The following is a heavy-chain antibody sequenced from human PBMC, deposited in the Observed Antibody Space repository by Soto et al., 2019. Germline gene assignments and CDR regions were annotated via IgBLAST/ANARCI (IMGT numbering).Heavy chain of an antibody. CDR3: ASRYGSAFDI. J-gene: IGHJ3*02. V-gene: IGHV4-59*01. D-gene: IGHD4-17*01. CDR2: IFYSGST. Sequence: SETLSLTCTVSGGSISSYYWSCIRQPPGKGLEWIGYIFYSGSTNYNPSLKSRVTISVDTSKNQFSLKLSSVTAADTAVYYCASRYGSAFDIWGHGTMVTVSS. CDR1: GGSISSYY.